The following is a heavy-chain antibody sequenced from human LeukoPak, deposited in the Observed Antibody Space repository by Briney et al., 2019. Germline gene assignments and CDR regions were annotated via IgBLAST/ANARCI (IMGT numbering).Heavy chain of an antibody. CDR1: GFTFSTYA. Sequence: PGESLRLSCAASGFTFSTYAMSWVRQAPGKGLEWVSVISGSGDTAYYADSVKGRFAISRDNSKNTLSLQMNGLRAEDTAVYYCAKARGDYGHPFDYWGQGTLVTVSS. D-gene: IGHD4/OR15-4a*01. V-gene: IGHV3-23*01. CDR3: AKARGDYGHPFDY. J-gene: IGHJ4*02. CDR2: ISGSGDTA.